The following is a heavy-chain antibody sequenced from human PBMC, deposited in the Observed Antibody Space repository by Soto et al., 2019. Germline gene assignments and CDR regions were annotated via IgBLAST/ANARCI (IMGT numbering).Heavy chain of an antibody. J-gene: IGHJ4*02. D-gene: IGHD1-7*01. CDR1: GYPFTSYV. V-gene: IGHV1-8*01. CDR2: MSPNSGHT. CDR3: ARGEWELHY. Sequence: QVQLEQSGTEVKKPGASVTVSCKVSGYPFTSYVINWVRQATGQGPEWMGWMSPNSGHTGYAQKFQGRVSMTRDTSITTAFMELSSLTSDDTAVYYCARGEWELHYWGQGTLVTVSS.